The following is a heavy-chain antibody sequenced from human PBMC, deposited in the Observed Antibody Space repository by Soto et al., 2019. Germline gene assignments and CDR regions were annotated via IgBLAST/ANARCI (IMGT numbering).Heavy chain of an antibody. CDR2: IIPIFGTA. CDR1: GGTFSSYA. Sequence: SVKVSCKASGGTFSSYAISCVRQAPGQGLEWMGGIIPIFGTANYAQKFQGRVTITADESTSTAYMELSSLRSEDMAVYDCASARYNTYYYDSSGSQVNAFGIWGQGTMVTVSS. V-gene: IGHV1-69*13. J-gene: IGHJ3*02. CDR3: ASARYNTYYYDSSGSQVNAFGI. D-gene: IGHD3-22*01.